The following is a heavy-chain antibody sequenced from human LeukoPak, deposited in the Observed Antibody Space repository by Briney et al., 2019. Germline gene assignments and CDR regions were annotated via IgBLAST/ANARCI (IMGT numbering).Heavy chain of an antibody. J-gene: IGHJ4*02. V-gene: IGHV3-23*01. CDR1: GFTFSSYA. CDR3: APLAATTDY. CDR2: ISASGGGT. Sequence: QPGGSLRLPCAASGFTFSSYAMTWVRQAPGKGLEWVSSISASGGGTYYADSVKGRFTISRDTSKNTLYLQMNSLRAEDTAVYYCAPLAATTDYWGQGTLVTVSS. D-gene: IGHD5-12*01.